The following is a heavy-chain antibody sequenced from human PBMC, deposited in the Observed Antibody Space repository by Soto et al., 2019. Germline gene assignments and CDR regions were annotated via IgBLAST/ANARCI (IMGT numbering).Heavy chain of an antibody. J-gene: IGHJ6*02. Sequence: QVQVVESGGGVVQPGRSLRLSCAASGFTFSSYGMHWVRQAPGKGLEWVAVIWYDGSNKYYADSVKGRFTISRDNSKNTLYLQMNSLRAEDTAVYYCARDRVWFGELSGHDYYYGMDVWGQGTTVTVSS. D-gene: IGHD3-10*01. CDR2: IWYDGSNK. V-gene: IGHV3-33*01. CDR3: ARDRVWFGELSGHDYYYGMDV. CDR1: GFTFSSYG.